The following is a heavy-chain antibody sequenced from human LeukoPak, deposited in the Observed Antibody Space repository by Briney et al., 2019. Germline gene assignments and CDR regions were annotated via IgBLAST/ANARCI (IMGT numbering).Heavy chain of an antibody. CDR1: GFTFSSYS. Sequence: GGSLRLSCAASGFTFSSYSMNWVRQAPGKGLEWVSSISSSSSYIYYADSVKGRFTISRDNAKNSLYLQMNSLRAEDTAVYYCARDVFSVEMATMEGWGSPNLDYWGQGTLVTVSS. V-gene: IGHV3-21*01. J-gene: IGHJ4*02. D-gene: IGHD5-12*01. CDR2: ISSSSSYI. CDR3: ARDVFSVEMATMEGWGSPNLDY.